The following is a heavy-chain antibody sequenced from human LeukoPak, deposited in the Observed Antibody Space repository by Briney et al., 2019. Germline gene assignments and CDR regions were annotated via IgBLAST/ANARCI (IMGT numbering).Heavy chain of an antibody. Sequence: GASVKVSCKASGYTFTIYYMHWVRQAPGQGLEWMGWINPNSGGTSYARRFQGRVTMTRDTSISTAYMELSRLTSDDTAVYYCASYYYDSSGFFDYWGQGTLVTVSS. CDR3: ASYYYDSSGFFDY. CDR2: INPNSGGT. J-gene: IGHJ4*02. CDR1: GYTFTIYY. D-gene: IGHD3-22*01. V-gene: IGHV1-2*02.